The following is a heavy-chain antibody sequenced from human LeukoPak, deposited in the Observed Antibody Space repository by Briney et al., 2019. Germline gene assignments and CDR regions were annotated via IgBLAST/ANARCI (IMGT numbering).Heavy chain of an antibody. Sequence: PGGSLRLSCAASGFTVSSTYMHWVSQAQGKGLEWVSVIHSGGNTYYADSVKGRFTISRDNSKNTLYLQMNSLRAEDTAVYYCARGLSTLPRSTFDYWGQGSLVTVSS. J-gene: IGHJ4*02. CDR1: GFTVSSTY. CDR3: ARGLSTLPRSTFDY. D-gene: IGHD3-3*02. CDR2: IHSGGNT. V-gene: IGHV3-53*01.